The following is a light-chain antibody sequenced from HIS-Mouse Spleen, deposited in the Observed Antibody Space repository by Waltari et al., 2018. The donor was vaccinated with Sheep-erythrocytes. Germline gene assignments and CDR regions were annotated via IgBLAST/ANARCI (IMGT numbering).Light chain of an antibody. CDR3: QAWDSSTVV. CDR2: QDS. V-gene: IGLV3-1*01. CDR1: KLGDKY. J-gene: IGLJ2*01. Sequence: SYELIQPPSVSVSPVQTASITCPGSKLGDKYACWYHQKPGQSPVLVIYQDSKRPSGIPERFSGSNSGNTATLTISGTQAMDEADYYCQAWDSSTVVFGGGTKLTVL.